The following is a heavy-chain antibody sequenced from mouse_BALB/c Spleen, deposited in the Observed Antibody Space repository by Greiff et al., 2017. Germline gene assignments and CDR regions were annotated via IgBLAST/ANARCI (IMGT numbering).Heavy chain of an antibody. D-gene: IGHD1-1*01. CDR3: ARPLITTVVDWYCDV. CDR1: GYTFTSYW. CDR2: INPSTGYT. J-gene: IGHJ1*01. V-gene: IGHV1-7*01. Sequence: VHLVESGAELAKPGASVTMSCKASGYTFTSYWMHWVKQRPGQGLEWIGYINPSTGYTEYNQKFKDKATLTADKSSSTAYMQLSSLTSEDSAVYYCARPLITTVVDWYCDVWGAGTAVTVSS.